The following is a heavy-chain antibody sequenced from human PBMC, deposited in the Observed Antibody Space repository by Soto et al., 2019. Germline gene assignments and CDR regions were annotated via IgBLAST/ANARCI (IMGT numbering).Heavy chain of an antibody. CDR1: GYSFSTNG. J-gene: IGHJ5*02. V-gene: IGHV1-18*04. D-gene: IGHD3-3*01. CDR2: ISANTGDT. Sequence: QVQLAQSVAEVKKPGASVTVSCKASGYSFSTNGVSWVRQAPGQGLEWMGWISANTGDTLYAEKFEDRITLTADTPTTTAYMELRSLRPDDTATYFCATDKGDFTFGPWGQGTLITVSS. CDR3: ATDKGDFTFGP.